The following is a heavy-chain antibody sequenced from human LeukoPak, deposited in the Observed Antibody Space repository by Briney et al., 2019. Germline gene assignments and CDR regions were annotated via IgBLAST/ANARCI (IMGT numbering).Heavy chain of an antibody. CDR2: IYYSGST. D-gene: IGHD2-2*01. V-gene: IGHV4-39*01. J-gene: IGHJ3*02. CDR1: GGSISSSSYY. CDR3: ARPGKIRCSSTSCPYDAFDI. Sequence: SETLSLTCTVSGGSISSSSYYWGWIRQPPGKGLEWIGMIYYSGSTYYNPSLKSRVTISVDTSKNQFSLKLSSVTAADTAVYYCARPGKIRCSSTSCPYDAFDIWGQGTMVTVSS.